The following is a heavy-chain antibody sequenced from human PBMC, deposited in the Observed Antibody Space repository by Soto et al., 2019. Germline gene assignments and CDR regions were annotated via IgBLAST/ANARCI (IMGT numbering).Heavy chain of an antibody. CDR2: ISYDGSNK. J-gene: IGHJ4*02. Sequence: LRLSCAASGFTFSSYGMHWVRQAPGKGLEWVAVISYDGSNKYYADSVKGRFTISRDNSKNTLYLQMNSLRAEDTAVYYCAKVGECGGDCYPFDYWGQGTLVTVPS. V-gene: IGHV3-30*18. CDR1: GFTFSSYG. D-gene: IGHD2-21*02. CDR3: AKVGECGGDCYPFDY.